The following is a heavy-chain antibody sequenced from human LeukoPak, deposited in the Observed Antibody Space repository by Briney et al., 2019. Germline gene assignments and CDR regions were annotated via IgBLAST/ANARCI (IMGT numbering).Heavy chain of an antibody. CDR2: IYYSGST. V-gene: IGHV4-59*08. J-gene: IGHJ6*02. D-gene: IGHD6-13*01. Sequence: SETLSLTCTVSGDSISGYYWTWIRQPPGKGLEWIGYIYYSGSTNSNPSLKSRVAISVDTSKNQFSLKLSSVTAADTAVYYCTAGAYSSSWYGYYYYGMDVWGQGTTVTVSS. CDR3: TAGAYSSSWYGYYYYGMDV. CDR1: GDSISGYY.